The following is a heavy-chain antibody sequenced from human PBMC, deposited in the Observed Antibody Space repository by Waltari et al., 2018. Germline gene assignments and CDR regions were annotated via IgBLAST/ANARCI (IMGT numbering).Heavy chain of an antibody. CDR1: GGSISSHY. Sequence: QVQLQESGPGLVKPSETLSLTCTVSGGSISSHYWSWIRQPPGKGLEWIGYIYYSGSTNYNPSRKSRVTISVDTSKNQFSLKLSSVTAADTAVYYCATSQFSGSYLDYWGQGTLVTVSS. CDR2: IYYSGST. J-gene: IGHJ4*02. D-gene: IGHD1-26*01. V-gene: IGHV4-59*11. CDR3: ATSQFSGSYLDY.